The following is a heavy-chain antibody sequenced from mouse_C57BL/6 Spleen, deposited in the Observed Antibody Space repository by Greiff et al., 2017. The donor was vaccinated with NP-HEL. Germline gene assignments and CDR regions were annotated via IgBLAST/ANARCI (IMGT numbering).Heavy chain of an antibody. Sequence: QVQLQQSGAELARPGASVKLSCKASGYTFTSYGISWVKQRTGQGLEWIGEIYPRSGNTYYNEKFKGKATLTADKSSSTAYIELRSLTSEDSAVYFCARGGYYGDYAMDYWGQGTSVTVSS. CDR1: GYTFTSYG. V-gene: IGHV1-81*01. CDR2: IYPRSGNT. CDR3: ARGGYYGDYAMDY. D-gene: IGHD1-1*01. J-gene: IGHJ4*01.